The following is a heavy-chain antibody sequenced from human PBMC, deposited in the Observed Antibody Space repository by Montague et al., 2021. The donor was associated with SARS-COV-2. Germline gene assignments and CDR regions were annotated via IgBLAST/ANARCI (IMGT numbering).Heavy chain of an antibody. CDR2: IYYSGST. CDR3: AREPRVGQLLSIYYYGMDV. CDR1: GGSISSGGYY. J-gene: IGHJ6*02. D-gene: IGHD2-2*01. Sequence: TRSLTCTVSGGSISSGGYYWSWIRQHPGKGLEWIGYIYYSGSTYYXPSLKSRVTISVDTSKNQFSLKLSSVTAADTAVYYCAREPRVGQLLSIYYYGMDVWGQGTTVTVSS. V-gene: IGHV4-31*03.